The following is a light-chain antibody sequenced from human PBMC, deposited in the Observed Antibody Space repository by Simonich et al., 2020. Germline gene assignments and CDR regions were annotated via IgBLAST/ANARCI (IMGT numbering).Light chain of an antibody. J-gene: IGLJ3*02. CDR3: SSYTSCSTWV. CDR2: DVS. V-gene: IGLV2-14*03. CDR1: SRDVGGYKY. Sequence: QSALTQPAFVSGSPGLSITISCTGTSRDVGGYKYVSWYQHHPGKAPKLILYDVSKRPSWVSHRFSGSKAGNTASLTISVLQAEDEADYYCSSYTSCSTWVFGGGTKLTVL.